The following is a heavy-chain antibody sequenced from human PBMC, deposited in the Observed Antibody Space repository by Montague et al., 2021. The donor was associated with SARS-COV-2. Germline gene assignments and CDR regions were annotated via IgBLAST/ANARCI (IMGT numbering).Heavy chain of an antibody. J-gene: IGHJ5*02. V-gene: IGHV4-61*03. D-gene: IGHD4-23*01. CDR1: GASISTGSDY. CDR2: FYYSGGS. CDR3: ARDRGDIYGGNSAWFDP. Sequence: ETLSLTCTVSGASISTGSDYWTWIRQRPGRGLEWIGNFYYSGGSTYNLSLKSRVTISADTSKNLFSLTLKSVTASDTAVYYCARDRGDIYGGNSAWFDPWGQGTLVTVSS.